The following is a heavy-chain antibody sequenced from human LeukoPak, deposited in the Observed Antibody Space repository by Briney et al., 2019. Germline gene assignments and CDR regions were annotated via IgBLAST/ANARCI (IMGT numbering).Heavy chain of an antibody. V-gene: IGHV3-20*04. CDR2: INWNGGST. J-gene: IGHJ4*02. CDR1: GFTFDDYG. D-gene: IGHD3-22*01. CDR3: ARVRYYYDSSGYYRGFDY. Sequence: PGGSLRLSCAASGFTFDDYGMSWVRHAPGKGLEWVSGINWNGGSTGYADSVKGRFTISRDNAKNSLYLQMNSLRAEDTALYYCARVRYYYDSSGYYRGFDYWGQGTLVTVSS.